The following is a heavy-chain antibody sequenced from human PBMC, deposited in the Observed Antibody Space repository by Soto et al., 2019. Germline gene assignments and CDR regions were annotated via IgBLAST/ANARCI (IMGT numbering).Heavy chain of an antibody. Sequence: PSETLSLTCAVYGGSFSGYYWSWIHQPPGKGLEWIGEINHSGSTNYNPSLKSRVTISVDTSKNQFSLKLSSVTAADTAVYYCARGKGTRKLRPKSTYSGMDVWGQGTTVTVSS. CDR2: INHSGST. D-gene: IGHD1-1*01. J-gene: IGHJ6*02. CDR1: GGSFSGYY. V-gene: IGHV4-34*01. CDR3: ARGKGTRKLRPKSTYSGMDV.